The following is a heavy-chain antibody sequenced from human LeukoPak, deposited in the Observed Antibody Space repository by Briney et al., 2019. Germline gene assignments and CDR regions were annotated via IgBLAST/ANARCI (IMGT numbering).Heavy chain of an antibody. Sequence: GGSLRLSCAASGFNFSSYGMTWVRQAPGKGLEWVSIISGSGRDTYYADSVKGRFTISRDKSKNTLYLQMNSLRAEDTALYYCARGGYYDNSGAADYWGQGTLVTVSS. J-gene: IGHJ4*02. D-gene: IGHD3-22*01. CDR1: GFNFSSYG. CDR3: ARGGYYDNSGAADY. CDR2: ISGSGRDT. V-gene: IGHV3-23*01.